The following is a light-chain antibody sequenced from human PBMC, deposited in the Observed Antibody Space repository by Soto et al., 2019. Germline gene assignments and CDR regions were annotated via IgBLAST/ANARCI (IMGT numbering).Light chain of an antibody. CDR2: GAS. V-gene: IGKV3-20*01. J-gene: IGKJ1*01. CDR1: QGIGDT. CDR3: QQYGSSPTT. Sequence: EVVMTQSPATLSVSPGEGVTLSCRASQGIGDTLAWYQHKPGQTPRRLIFGASIRATGIPDRFSGSGSGTDFTLTISRLEPEDFAVYYCQQYGSSPTTFGQGTKVDIK.